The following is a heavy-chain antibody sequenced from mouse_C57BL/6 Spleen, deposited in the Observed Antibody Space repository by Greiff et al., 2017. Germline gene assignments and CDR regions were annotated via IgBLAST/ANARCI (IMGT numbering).Heavy chain of an antibody. CDR3: ARGVYYGDPYFDD. CDR2: IDPTDSYT. Sequence: QVQLQQSGAELVMPGASVKLSCKASGYTFTSYWMHWVKQRPGQGLEWIGVIDPTDSYTNYNQKFKGKSTLTVDKSSSTAYMQLSSLTSEDSAVYYCARGVYYGDPYFDDWGQGTTLTVSS. V-gene: IGHV1-69*01. CDR1: GYTFTSYW. J-gene: IGHJ2*01. D-gene: IGHD2-13*01.